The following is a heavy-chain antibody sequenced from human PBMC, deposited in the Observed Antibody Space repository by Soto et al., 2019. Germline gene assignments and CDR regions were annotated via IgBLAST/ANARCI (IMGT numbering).Heavy chain of an antibody. D-gene: IGHD6-19*01. CDR1: GGSISSGDYY. J-gene: IGHJ6*02. V-gene: IGHV4-30-4*01. CDR2: IYYSGST. CDR3: ARVAVAGTQAYYYYGMDV. Sequence: SETLSLTCTVSGGSISSGDYYWSWIRQPPGKGLEWIGYIYYSGSTYYNPSLKSRVTISVDTSKNQFSLKLSSVTAADTAVYYCARVAVAGTQAYYYYGMDVWGQGTTVTVSS.